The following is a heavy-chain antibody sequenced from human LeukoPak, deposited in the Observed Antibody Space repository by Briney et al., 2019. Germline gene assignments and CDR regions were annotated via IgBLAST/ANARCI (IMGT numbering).Heavy chain of an antibody. Sequence: QAGGSLRLSCAASGFTFSSYAMSWVRQAPGKGLEWVSAISGSGGSTYYADSVKGRFTISRDNSKNTLYLQMNSLRAEDTAVYYCAKGAGYCSSTSCYAPYYYYYMDVWGKGTTVTVSS. D-gene: IGHD2-2*01. J-gene: IGHJ6*03. CDR3: AKGAGYCSSTSCYAPYYYYYMDV. CDR1: GFTFSSYA. V-gene: IGHV3-23*01. CDR2: ISGSGGST.